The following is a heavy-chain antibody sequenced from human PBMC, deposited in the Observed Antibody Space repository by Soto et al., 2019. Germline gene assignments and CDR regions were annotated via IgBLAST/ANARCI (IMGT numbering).Heavy chain of an antibody. CDR2: TYPRSKWYN. D-gene: IGHD6-6*01. Sequence: SQTLSLTCAISGDSVSSNSAAWNWIRQSPSRGLEWLGRTYPRSKWYNDYAVSVKSRITISPDTSKNQFSLQLNSVTPEDTAVCYCQSDRGYSSLAGGYYYYHYGMEVLGQGTTVTVSS. J-gene: IGHJ6*02. V-gene: IGHV6-1*01. CDR1: GDSVSSNSAA. CDR3: QSDRGYSSLAGGYYYYHYGMEV.